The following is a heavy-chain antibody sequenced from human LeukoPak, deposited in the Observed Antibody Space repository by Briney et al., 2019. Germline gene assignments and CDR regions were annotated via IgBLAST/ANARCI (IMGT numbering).Heavy chain of an antibody. J-gene: IGHJ4*02. CDR2: INPNSGGT. CDR3: ARARVAISEANSGSYWDD. D-gene: IGHD1-26*01. Sequence: ASVKVSCKASGYTFTGYYMHWVRQAPGQGLEWMGWINPNSGGTNYAQKFQGRVTMTRDTSISTAYMELSRLRSDDTAVYYCARARVAISEANSGSYWDDWGQGTLVTVSS. CDR1: GYTFTGYY. V-gene: IGHV1-2*02.